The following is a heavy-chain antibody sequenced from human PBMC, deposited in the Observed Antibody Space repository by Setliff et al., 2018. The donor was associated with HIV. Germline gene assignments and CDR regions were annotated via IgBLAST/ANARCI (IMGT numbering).Heavy chain of an antibody. CDR1: GYTFTSYG. CDR3: ARGPPSSGWYSYGYGAFDI. J-gene: IGHJ3*02. Sequence: ASVKVSCKASGYTFTSYGISWVRQAPGQGLEWMGWISAYNGNTDYARNLQGRLTMTTDTSTSTAFMELRSLRSDDTAVYYCARGPPSSGWYSYGYGAFDIWGQGTMVTVSS. CDR2: ISAYNGNT. D-gene: IGHD5-18*01. V-gene: IGHV1-18*01.